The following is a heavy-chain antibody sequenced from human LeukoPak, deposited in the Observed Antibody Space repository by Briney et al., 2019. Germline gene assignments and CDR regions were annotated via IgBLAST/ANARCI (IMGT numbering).Heavy chain of an antibody. D-gene: IGHD3-10*01. CDR2: INHSGGT. CDR3: ARRGSSGSYLRRNENWFDP. J-gene: IGHJ5*02. CDR1: GGSFSGYY. Sequence: PSETLSLTCAVYGGSFSGYYWSWIRQPPGKGLEWIGEINHSGGTNYNPSLKSRVTISVDTSKNQFSLKLSSVTAADTAVYYCARRGSSGSYLRRNENWFDPWGQGTLVTVSS. V-gene: IGHV4-34*01.